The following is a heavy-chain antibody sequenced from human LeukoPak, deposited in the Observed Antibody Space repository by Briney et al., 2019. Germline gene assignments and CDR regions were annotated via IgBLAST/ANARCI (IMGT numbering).Heavy chain of an antibody. J-gene: IGHJ4*02. V-gene: IGHV4-31*03. CDR3: AGHDSEVIDY. Sequence: SETLSLTCTVSGGSISSGGYFWSWIRQHPGKGLEWIGYIYYSGSTYYNPSLKSRVTISVDTSKNQFSLKLSSVTAADTAVYYCAGHDSEVIDYWGQGTLVTVSS. CDR2: IYYSGST. D-gene: IGHD1-1*01. CDR1: GGSISSGGYF.